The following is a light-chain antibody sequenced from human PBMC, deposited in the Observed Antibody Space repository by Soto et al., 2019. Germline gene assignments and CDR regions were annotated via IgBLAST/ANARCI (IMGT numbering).Light chain of an antibody. CDR1: QSISSW. CDR2: KAS. CDR3: LHDYNYPYT. Sequence: DIQMTQSPSTLSASVGDRVTITCRASQSISSWLAWYQQKPGKSPKLLIYKASSLESGVPSRFSGSGSGTDFTLTISSLQPEDFATYYCLHDYNYPYTFGQGTKVDIK. J-gene: IGKJ2*01. V-gene: IGKV1-5*03.